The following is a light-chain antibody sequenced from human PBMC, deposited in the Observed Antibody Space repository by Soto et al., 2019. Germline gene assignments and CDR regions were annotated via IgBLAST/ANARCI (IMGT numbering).Light chain of an antibody. Sequence: QSALTQPASVSGSPGQSITISCTGISSDVGGYNYVSWYQQYPGKAPKLMIFDVSNRPSGVSNRFSGSKSGNTASLTISGLQAEDEADYYCSSYTSSSTRVFGTGTKLTVL. CDR3: SSYTSSSTRV. J-gene: IGLJ1*01. CDR1: SSDVGGYNY. CDR2: DVS. V-gene: IGLV2-14*01.